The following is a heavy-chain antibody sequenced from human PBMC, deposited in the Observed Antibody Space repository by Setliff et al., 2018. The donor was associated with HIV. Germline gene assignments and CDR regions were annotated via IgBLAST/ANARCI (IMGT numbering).Heavy chain of an antibody. V-gene: IGHV4-4*07. Sequence: SETLSLTCSVSGGSISSYYWNWIRQPAGKGLEWIGRIFSSGTTNYNPSLQSRITMSVDTSKNQFSLKLNSVTAADTAVYYCVTTDYFYGRNNFEYWGLGTLVTVSS. CDR2: IFSSGTT. J-gene: IGHJ4*02. CDR3: VTTDYFYGRNNFEY. CDR1: GGSISSYY. D-gene: IGHD3-10*01.